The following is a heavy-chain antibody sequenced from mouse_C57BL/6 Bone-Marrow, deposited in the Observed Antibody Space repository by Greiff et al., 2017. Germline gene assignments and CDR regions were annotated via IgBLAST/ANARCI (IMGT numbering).Heavy chain of an antibody. D-gene: IGHD2-3*01. CDR3: ARWGMAPFDY. CDR2: IDPSDSST. Sequence: VQLQQPGAELVKPGASVKLSCKASGYTFTSYWMQWVKQRPGQGLEWIGEIDPSDSSTNYNQKFKGKATLTVDTSSSTAYMQLSSLTSEDSAVYYCARWGMAPFDYWGQGTTLTVSS. V-gene: IGHV1-50*01. CDR1: GYTFTSYW. J-gene: IGHJ2*01.